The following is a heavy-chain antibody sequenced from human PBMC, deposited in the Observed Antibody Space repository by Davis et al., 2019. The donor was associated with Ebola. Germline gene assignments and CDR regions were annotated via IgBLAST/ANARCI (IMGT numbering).Heavy chain of an antibody. J-gene: IGHJ4*02. CDR2: IYYSGST. V-gene: IGHV4-39*01. CDR3: ARGRTWELLYWPHFDY. CDR1: GGSISSSSYY. Sequence: SETLSLTCTVSGGSISSSSYYWGWIRQPPGKGLEWIGSIYYSGSTYYHPSLKSRVTISVDTSKNQFSLKLSSVTAADTAVYYCARGRTWELLYWPHFDYWGQGTLVTVSS. D-gene: IGHD1-26*01.